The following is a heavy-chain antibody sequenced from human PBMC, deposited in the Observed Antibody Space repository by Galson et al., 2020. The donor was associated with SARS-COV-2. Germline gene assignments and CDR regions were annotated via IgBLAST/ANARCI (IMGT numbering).Heavy chain of an antibody. CDR3: ARNGRDCSGGICYGAEYFQH. CDR1: GYSLSDYY. D-gene: IGHD2-15*01. CDR2: ISSSGSDT. V-gene: IGHV3-11*06. J-gene: IGHJ1*01. Sequence: SGRSLRLSCAASGYSLSDYYMSWIRQAQGEGLEWVSYISSSGSDTKYGDSVKGRLTISRDNAKKSQYLQMNSLRAEDTAVYYCARNGRDCSGGICYGAEYFQHWGQGTLVIVSS.